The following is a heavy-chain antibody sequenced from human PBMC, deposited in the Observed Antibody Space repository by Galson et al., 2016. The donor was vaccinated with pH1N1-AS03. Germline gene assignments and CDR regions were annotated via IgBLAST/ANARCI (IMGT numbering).Heavy chain of an antibody. V-gene: IGHV5-51*01. J-gene: IGHJ3*01. Sequence: QSGAEVKEPGESLKISCKGSGYRFTSYWIAWVRQVPGKGLEWMGIIYPGDSDTRYSPSFQGHVTMSAGKSISTVYLNWGSLKASDTAMYYCARPLSSMITMGGLIVTEAFDAWGQGTMLTVSS. CDR1: GYRFTSYW. CDR2: IYPGDSDT. D-gene: IGHD3-16*02. CDR3: ARPLSSMITMGGLIVTEAFDA.